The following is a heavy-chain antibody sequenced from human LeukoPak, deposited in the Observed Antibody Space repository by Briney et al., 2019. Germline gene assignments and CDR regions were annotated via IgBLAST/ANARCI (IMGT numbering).Heavy chain of an antibody. D-gene: IGHD1-1*01. CDR3: ARDPDGNGFDY. Sequence: SETLSLTCTVSGYSISSGYYWGWIRQPPGKGLEWIGSIYHSGSTYYNPSLKSRVTISVDTSKNQFSLKLSSVTAADTAVYYCARDPDGNGFDYWGQGTLVTVSS. J-gene: IGHJ4*02. V-gene: IGHV4-38-2*02. CDR1: GYSISSGYY. CDR2: IYHSGST.